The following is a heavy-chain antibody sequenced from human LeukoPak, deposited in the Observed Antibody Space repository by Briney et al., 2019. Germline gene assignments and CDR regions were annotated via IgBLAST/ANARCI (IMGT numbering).Heavy chain of an antibody. CDR2: IYSSGST. V-gene: IGHV4-59*08. CDR3: ARHLDWKGITFDS. CDR1: NASMTDYF. Sequence: SETLSLTCTVSNASMTDYFWSWIRQPPGKGLEWMGYIYSSGSTKYNPSLNSRVSMSVDTSKSHFSLRLRSVTAADTAAYYCARHLDWKGITFDSWGQGLLVTVSS. D-gene: IGHD1-1*01. J-gene: IGHJ4*02.